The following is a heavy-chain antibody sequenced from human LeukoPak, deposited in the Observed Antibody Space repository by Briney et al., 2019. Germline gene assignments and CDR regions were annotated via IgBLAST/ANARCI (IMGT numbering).Heavy chain of an antibody. D-gene: IGHD5-24*01. Sequence: GGSLRLSCAASGFTFSDYYMSWIRQAPGKGLEWVSYISSSGSTIYYADSVKGRFTISRDNAKNSLYLQMNSLRAEDTALYYCAKDILQISSYYGMDVWGQGTTVTVSS. J-gene: IGHJ6*02. CDR1: GFTFSDYY. CDR2: ISSSGSTI. V-gene: IGHV3-11*01. CDR3: AKDILQISSYYGMDV.